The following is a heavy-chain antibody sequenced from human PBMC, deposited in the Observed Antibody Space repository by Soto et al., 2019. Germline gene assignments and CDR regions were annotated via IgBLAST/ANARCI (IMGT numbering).Heavy chain of an antibody. CDR2: INDDGTIT. CDR3: LPSGLRYGNDAFDI. D-gene: IGHD5-18*01. J-gene: IGHJ3*02. V-gene: IGHV3-74*03. CDR1: GFTFSRYW. Sequence: EVQLVESGGGLVQPGGSLRLSCAASGFTFSRYWMHWVRQAPGEGLVWVSHINDDGTITTYADSVKGRFTISRDNDENTVYLEMNSLRNEDTGAYYCLPSGLRYGNDAFDIWGQGTMVTVSS.